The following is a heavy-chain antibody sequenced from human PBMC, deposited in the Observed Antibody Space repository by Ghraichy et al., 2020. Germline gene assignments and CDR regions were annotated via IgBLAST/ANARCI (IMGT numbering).Heavy chain of an antibody. CDR3: ARHFSLVVVRGEYYMDV. J-gene: IGHJ6*03. CDR2: IYYSGST. D-gene: IGHD3-10*01. CDR1: GGSISSSSYY. V-gene: IGHV4-39*01. Sequence: SETLSLTCTVSGGSISSSSYYWGWIRQPPGKGLEWIGSIYYSGSTYYNPSLKSRVTISVDTSKNQFSLKLSSVTAADTAVYYCARHFSLVVVRGEYYMDVWGKGTTVTVSS.